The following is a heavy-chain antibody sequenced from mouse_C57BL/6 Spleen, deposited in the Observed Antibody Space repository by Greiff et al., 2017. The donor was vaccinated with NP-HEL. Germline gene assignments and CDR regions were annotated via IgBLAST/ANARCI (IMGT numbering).Heavy chain of an antibody. Sequence: QVQLQQPGAELVMPGASVKLSCKASGYTFTSYWMHWVKQRPGQGLEWIGEIDPSDSYTNYNQKFKGKSTLTVDKSSSTAYMQLSSLTSEDSAVYYCAREDLSYYGRYFDVWGTGTTVTVSS. CDR2: IDPSDSYT. CDR1: GYTFTSYW. J-gene: IGHJ1*03. CDR3: AREDLSYYGRYFDV. V-gene: IGHV1-69*01. D-gene: IGHD1-1*01.